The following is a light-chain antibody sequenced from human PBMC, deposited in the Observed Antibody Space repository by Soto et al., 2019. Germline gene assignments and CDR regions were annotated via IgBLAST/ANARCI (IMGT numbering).Light chain of an antibody. V-gene: IGKV3-20*01. J-gene: IGKJ4*01. Sequence: EIVLTQSPGTLSLSPGERATLSCRASQSVGSNYLAWYQQKPGQAPRLLMYGASTRAAGIRDRFSGSGSGTDFILTISRLEPEDSALYYCQKYGRSPPLTFGGGTKVEIK. CDR2: GAS. CDR1: QSVGSNY. CDR3: QKYGRSPPLT.